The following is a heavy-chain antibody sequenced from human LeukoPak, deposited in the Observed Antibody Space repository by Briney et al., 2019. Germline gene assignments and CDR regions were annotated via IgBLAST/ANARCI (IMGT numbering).Heavy chain of an antibody. D-gene: IGHD3-3*01. CDR3: ARTSEFWSGYQPFDY. J-gene: IGHJ4*02. CDR1: GGSISSYY. CDR2: MYYSGST. V-gene: IGHV4-59*01. Sequence: SETLSLTCTVSGGSISSYYWSWIRQPPGKGLEWIGYMYYSGSTNYNPSLKSRVTISVDTSKNQFSLKLSSVTAADTAVYYCARTSEFWSGYQPFDYWGQGTLVTDSS.